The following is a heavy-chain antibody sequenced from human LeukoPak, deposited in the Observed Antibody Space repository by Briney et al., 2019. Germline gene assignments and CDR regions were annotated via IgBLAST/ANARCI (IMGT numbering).Heavy chain of an antibody. CDR1: GGTFSSYT. D-gene: IGHD3-3*01. V-gene: IGHV1-69*04. CDR3: ARDNTYYDFWSGYFDAFDI. CDR2: IIPILGIA. J-gene: IGHJ3*02. Sequence: SSVKVSCKASGGTFSSYTISWVRQAPGQGLEWIGRIIPILGIANYAQKFQGRVTITADKSTSTAYMELSSLRSEDTAVYYCARDNTYYDFWSGYFDAFDIWGQGTMVTVSS.